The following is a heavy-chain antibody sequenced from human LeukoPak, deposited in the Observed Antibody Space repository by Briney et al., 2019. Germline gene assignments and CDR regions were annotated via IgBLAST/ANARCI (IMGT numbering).Heavy chain of an antibody. J-gene: IGHJ3*01. CDR1: GYSFSTFG. CDR3: AKVDPPIAVGAPGDAFDL. Sequence: ASVKVSCKASGYSFSTFGITWVRQAPGQGLEWMGWISPYDDSTAYGQKFEGRVTMTRDTSTNTAYMEPRSLTSDDTALYYCAKVDPPIAVGAPGDAFDLWGQGTMVIVSS. D-gene: IGHD6-19*01. V-gene: IGHV1-18*01. CDR2: ISPYDDST.